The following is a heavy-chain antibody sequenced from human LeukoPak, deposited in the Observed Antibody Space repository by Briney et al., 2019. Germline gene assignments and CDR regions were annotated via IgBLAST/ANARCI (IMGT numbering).Heavy chain of an antibody. J-gene: IGHJ4*02. CDR2: IYSGGST. CDR3: AREGTYFDY. D-gene: IGHD1-1*01. CDR1: GFTFSSYA. V-gene: IGHV3-66*01. Sequence: GGSLRLSCAASGFTFSSYAMSWVRQAPGKGLEWVSVIYSGGSTYYADSVKGRFTISRDNSKNTLYLQMNSLRAEDTAVYYCAREGTYFDYWGQGTLVTVSS.